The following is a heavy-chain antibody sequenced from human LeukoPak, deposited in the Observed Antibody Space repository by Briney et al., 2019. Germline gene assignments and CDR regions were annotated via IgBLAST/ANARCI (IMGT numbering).Heavy chain of an antibody. CDR1: GGSFSGYY. J-gene: IGHJ3*02. D-gene: IGHD5-24*01. CDR3: ARGMMATISPDAFDI. Sequence: SETLSLTCAVYGGSFSGYYWSWIRQPPGKGLEWIGEINHSGSTNYNPSLKSRVTISVDTSKNQFSLKLSSVTAADTAVCYCARGMMATISPDAFDIWGQGTMVTVSS. CDR2: INHSGST. V-gene: IGHV4-34*01.